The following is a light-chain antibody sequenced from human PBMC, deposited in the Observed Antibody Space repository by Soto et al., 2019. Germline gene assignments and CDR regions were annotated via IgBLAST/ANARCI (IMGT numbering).Light chain of an antibody. CDR3: SSYAGSNNFVV. CDR1: SSDVGGYNY. CDR2: EVS. Sequence: QSVLTQPPSASGSPGQSFTISCTGTSSDVGGYNYVSWYQQHPGKAPKLMIYEVSKRPSGVPDRFSGSKSGNTASLTVSGPQAEDEADYYCSSYAGSNNFVVFGGGTKVTVL. V-gene: IGLV2-8*01. J-gene: IGLJ2*01.